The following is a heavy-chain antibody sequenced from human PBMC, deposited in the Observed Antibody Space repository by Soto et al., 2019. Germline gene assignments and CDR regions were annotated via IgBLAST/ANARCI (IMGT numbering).Heavy chain of an antibody. J-gene: IGHJ6*02. CDR3: SGVGDEAAGTTTDHYYYCYAMDG. V-gene: IGHV4-31*03. CDR2: IYYSGST. D-gene: IGHD6-13*01. Sequence: QVQLQESGPGLVKPSQTLSLTCTVSGGSISSGGYYWSWIRQHPGKGLEWIGYIYYSGSTYYNPSPQGRVPLPVDTSKTQFSPQLSPVTASDTAVYYCSGVGDEAAGTTTDHYYYCYAMDGWGPGPTVPVSS. CDR1: GGSISSGGYY.